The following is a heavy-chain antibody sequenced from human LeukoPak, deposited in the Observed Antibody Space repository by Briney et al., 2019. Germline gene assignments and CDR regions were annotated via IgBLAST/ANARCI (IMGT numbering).Heavy chain of an antibody. Sequence: PGGSLRLSCAASGFTFSSYAMSWVRQAPGKGLEWVSGISGSGGSTYYADSVEGRFTISRDNSRNTLYLQMNSPRAEDTAVYYCAILPGYSSGWYEVNYWGQGTLVTVSS. J-gene: IGHJ4*02. V-gene: IGHV3-23*01. CDR1: GFTFSSYA. CDR3: AILPGYSSGWYEVNY. CDR2: ISGSGGST. D-gene: IGHD6-13*01.